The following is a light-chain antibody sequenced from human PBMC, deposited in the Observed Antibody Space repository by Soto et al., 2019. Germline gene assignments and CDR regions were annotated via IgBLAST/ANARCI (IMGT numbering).Light chain of an antibody. CDR1: QSINTY. CDR3: QQTYNTPRT. Sequence: IQLTQSPSSLSASVGARVTLTCLASQSINTYLNWYHQKPGRAPKLLIYAASSLQSGVPSRFSGSGSGTDFTLTITSLQPEDFATYYCQQTYNTPRTFGQGTKVDI. CDR2: AAS. V-gene: IGKV1-39*01. J-gene: IGKJ1*01.